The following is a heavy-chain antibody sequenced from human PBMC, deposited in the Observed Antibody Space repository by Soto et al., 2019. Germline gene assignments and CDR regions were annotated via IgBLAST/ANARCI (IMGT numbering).Heavy chain of an antibody. CDR1: GYSFTGYW. V-gene: IGHV5-10-1*01. CDR3: ARPASTSPFDSYYGMDV. D-gene: IGHD2-2*01. Sequence: GECMKISCKGSGYSFTGYWISWVRQMPGKGLEWMGRIDPSDSYTNYSPSFQGHVTISAGKSISTAYLQWSSLKASDTAMYYCARPASTSPFDSYYGMDVWGQGTTVTVSS. J-gene: IGHJ6*02. CDR2: IDPSDSYT.